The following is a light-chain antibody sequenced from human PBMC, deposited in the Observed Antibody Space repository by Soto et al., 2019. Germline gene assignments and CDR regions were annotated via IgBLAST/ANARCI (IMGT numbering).Light chain of an antibody. J-gene: IGLJ1*01. Sequence: SYELTQPPSVSVAPGQTARITCGGNNIGTKSVHWYQQKPGQAPALVVYDDSARPSGIPERFSGSNSGNTATLTINRVEAGDEADYYCQVWDHTTEHYVFXPGTKVTVL. CDR2: DDS. CDR1: NIGTKS. V-gene: IGLV3-21*02. CDR3: QVWDHTTEHYV.